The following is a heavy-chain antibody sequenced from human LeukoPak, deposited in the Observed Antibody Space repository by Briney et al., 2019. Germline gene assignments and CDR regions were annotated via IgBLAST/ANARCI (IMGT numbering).Heavy chain of an antibody. CDR1: GFTFSSYG. J-gene: IGHJ4*02. V-gene: IGHV3-23*01. CDR2: ISGSGGST. Sequence: HTGGSLRLSCAASGFTFSSYGMSWVRQAPGKGLEWVSAISGSGGSTYYADSVKGRFTISRDNSKDTLYLQMNSLRAEDTAVYYCAKSVVSDVIFDYWGQGTLVTVSS. D-gene: IGHD2-21*02. CDR3: AKSVVSDVIFDY.